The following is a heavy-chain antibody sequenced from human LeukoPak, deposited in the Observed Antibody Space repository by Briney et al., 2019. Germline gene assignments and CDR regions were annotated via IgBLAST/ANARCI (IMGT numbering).Heavy chain of an antibody. Sequence: PGGSLRLSCAASGFTFSSYWMHWVRQAPGKGLVWVSRINSDGSSTTYADSVKGRFTISRDNAKNTLYLQMNSLRAVDTAVYYCARSAVAGRVSYFDYWGQGNLVTVSS. V-gene: IGHV3-74*01. D-gene: IGHD6-19*01. CDR2: INSDGSST. J-gene: IGHJ4*02. CDR3: ARSAVAGRVSYFDY. CDR1: GFTFSSYW.